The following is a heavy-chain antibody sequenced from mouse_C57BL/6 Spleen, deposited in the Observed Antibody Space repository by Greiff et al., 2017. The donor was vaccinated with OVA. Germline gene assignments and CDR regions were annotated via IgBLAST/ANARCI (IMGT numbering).Heavy chain of an antibody. CDR2: IDPSDSYT. Sequence: QVQLQQPGAELVRPGTSVKLSCKASGYTFTSYWMHWVKQRPGQGLEWIGVIDPSDSYTNYNQKFKGTATLTVATPSSTAYMQLSSLTSEDSAVYYCARYDNYDVSWFAYWGQGTLVTVSA. CDR3: ARYDNYDVSWFAY. V-gene: IGHV1-59*01. J-gene: IGHJ3*01. D-gene: IGHD2-12*01. CDR1: GYTFTSYW.